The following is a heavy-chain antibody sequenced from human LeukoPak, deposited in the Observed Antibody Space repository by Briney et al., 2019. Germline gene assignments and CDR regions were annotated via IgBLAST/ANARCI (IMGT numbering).Heavy chain of an antibody. Sequence: KTSETLSLTCAVYGGSFSGYYWSWIRQPPGKGLEWIGEINHSGSTNYNPSLKSRVTISVDTSKNQFSLKLSSVTAADTAVYYCARGSGGYWGQGTLVTVSS. CDR2: INHSGST. J-gene: IGHJ4*02. V-gene: IGHV4-34*01. D-gene: IGHD4-23*01. CDR1: GGSFSGYY. CDR3: ARGSGGY.